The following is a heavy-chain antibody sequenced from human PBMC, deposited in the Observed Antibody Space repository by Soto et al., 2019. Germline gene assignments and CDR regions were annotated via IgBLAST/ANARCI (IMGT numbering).Heavy chain of an antibody. CDR2: IYPGDSDT. CDR1: GGSFIDYW. D-gene: IGHD5-12*01. J-gene: IGHJ5*02. CDR3: ATNSGYDSDNWFDP. Sequence: VESLKISCKGSGGSFIDYWIGWVRQITGKGLEWMGIIYPGDSDTRYSPSFQGQVTISVDKSISTAYLQWSGLKASDTAVYYCATNSGYDSDNWFDPWGQGTLLTVSS. V-gene: IGHV5-51*01.